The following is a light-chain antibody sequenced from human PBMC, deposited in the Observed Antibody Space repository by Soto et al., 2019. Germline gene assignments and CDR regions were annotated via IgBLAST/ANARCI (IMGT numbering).Light chain of an antibody. J-gene: IGKJ4*01. CDR2: WAY. CDR3: QKYNSAPLT. V-gene: IGKV4-1*01. Sequence: DIVMTQSPDSLAVSLGERATINCESSQSVLYSSNNKNCLAWYQQKPGQPPKLLIYWAYIRESGVPDRFSGGGSGTDFTLTISGLQAEDVAVYYCQKYNSAPLTFGGGTKVEIK. CDR1: QSVLYSSNNKNC.